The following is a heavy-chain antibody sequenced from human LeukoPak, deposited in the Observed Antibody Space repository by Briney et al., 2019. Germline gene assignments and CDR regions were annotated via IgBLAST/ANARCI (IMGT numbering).Heavy chain of an antibody. D-gene: IGHD3-22*01. J-gene: IGHJ4*02. CDR3: ARGGYYDSSGYGFDY. Sequence: SETLSLTCTVSGGSISSYYWSWIRQPAGKGLVWIGRIYTSGSTNYNPSLKSRVTMSVDTSKNQFSLKLSSVTAADAAVYYCARGGYYDSSGYGFDYWGQGTLVTVSS. V-gene: IGHV4-4*07. CDR2: IYTSGST. CDR1: GGSISSYY.